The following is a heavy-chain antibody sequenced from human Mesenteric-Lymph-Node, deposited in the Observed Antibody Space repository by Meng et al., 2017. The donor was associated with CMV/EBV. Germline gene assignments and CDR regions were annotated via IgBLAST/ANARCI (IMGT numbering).Heavy chain of an antibody. CDR2: MTPKNGNI. CDR1: YIFTSYD. J-gene: IGHJ5*02. D-gene: IGHD3-9*01. CDR3: ARGGGLRFFDSPNNWFDP. V-gene: IGHV1-8*01. Sequence: YIFTSYDINWVRQAAGQGPEWMGWMTPKNGNIGYAPKFQGRLTMTSDASIRTAYMELSSLRSEDTAVYYCARGGGLRFFDSPNNWFDPWGQGTLVTVSS.